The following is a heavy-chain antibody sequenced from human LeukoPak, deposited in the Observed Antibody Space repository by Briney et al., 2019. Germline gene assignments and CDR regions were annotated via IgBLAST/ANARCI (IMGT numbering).Heavy chain of an antibody. V-gene: IGHV3-33*01. Sequence: PGRSLRLSCAASGFTFSSYGMHWVRQAPGKGLEWVAVIWYDGSNKYYADSVKGRFTISRDNSKNTLYLQMNSLRAEDTAVYYCARDRKGTYYYDSSGYYGMDVWGQGTAVTVSS. J-gene: IGHJ6*02. CDR1: GFTFSSYG. D-gene: IGHD3-22*01. CDR3: ARDRKGTYYYDSSGYYGMDV. CDR2: IWYDGSNK.